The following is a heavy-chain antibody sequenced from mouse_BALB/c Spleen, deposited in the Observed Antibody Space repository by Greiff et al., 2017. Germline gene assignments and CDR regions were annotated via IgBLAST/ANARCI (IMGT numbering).Heavy chain of an antibody. V-gene: IGHV5-15*02. CDR1: GFTFSDYG. Sequence: EVQGVESGGGLVQPGGSRKLSCAASGFTFSDYGMAWVRQAPGKGLEWVAFLSNLAYSIYYADTVTGRFTISRENAKKTLYLEMSSLRSEDTAMYYCARGYRYDAIDYWGQGTSVTVSS. J-gene: IGHJ4*01. CDR3: ARGYRYDAIDY. CDR2: LSNLAYSI. D-gene: IGHD2-14*01.